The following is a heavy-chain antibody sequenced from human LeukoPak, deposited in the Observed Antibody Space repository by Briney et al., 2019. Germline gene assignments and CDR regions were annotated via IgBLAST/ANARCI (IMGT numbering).Heavy chain of an antibody. CDR1: GFTFSSYS. CDR3: ANGATIFGVVIRVDS. D-gene: IGHD3-3*01. Sequence: GSLRLSCAASGFTFSSYSMNWVRQAPGKGLEWIGSMFHSGFTYYNPSLKSRVTISVDMSKNQFSLKVRSVTAADTAVYYCANGATIFGVVIRVDSWGQGTLVTVSS. V-gene: IGHV4-38-2*01. J-gene: IGHJ4*02. CDR2: MFHSGFT.